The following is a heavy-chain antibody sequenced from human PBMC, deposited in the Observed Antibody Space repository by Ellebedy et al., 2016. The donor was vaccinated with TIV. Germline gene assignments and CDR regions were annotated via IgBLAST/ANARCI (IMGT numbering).Heavy chain of an antibody. CDR3: ARGDGGYSSGWYIDY. CDR2: IYYSGST. J-gene: IGHJ4*02. D-gene: IGHD6-19*01. V-gene: IGHV4-59*12. Sequence: MPSETLSLTCTVSGGSISSYYWSWIRQPPGKGLEWIGYIYYSGSTNYNPSLKSRVTISVDRSKNQFSLKLSSVTAADTAVYYCARGDGGYSSGWYIDYWGQGTLVTVSS. CDR1: GGSISSYY.